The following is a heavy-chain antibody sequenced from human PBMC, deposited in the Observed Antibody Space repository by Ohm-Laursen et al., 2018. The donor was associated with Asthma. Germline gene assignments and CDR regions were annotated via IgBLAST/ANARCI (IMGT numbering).Heavy chain of an antibody. J-gene: IGHJ5*02. CDR3: ARGTNKGWFDP. CDR1: GGTFSSYA. Sequence: ASVKVSCKASGGTFSSYAISWVRQAPGQGLEWMGWISAYNGNTNYAQKLQGRVTMTTDTSTSTAYMELRSLRSDDTAVYYCARGTNKGWFDPWGQGTLVTVSS. V-gene: IGHV1-18*01. D-gene: IGHD1-1*01. CDR2: ISAYNGNT.